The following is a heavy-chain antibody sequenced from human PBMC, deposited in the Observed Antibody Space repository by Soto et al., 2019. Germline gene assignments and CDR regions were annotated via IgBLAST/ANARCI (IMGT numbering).Heavy chain of an antibody. CDR1: GFTFTNYG. CDR2: ISYDGSNR. CDR3: ATDGAPRYCSRSSCHPAGAY. V-gene: IGHV3-30*03. J-gene: IGHJ4*02. Sequence: QVQLVESGGGVVQPGRSLRLSCAGSGFTFTNYGLHWVRQAPGKGLEWVAVISYDGSNRYYADSVKGRFTISRDNSKNMLYLQMDSLRAEDTAVYYCATDGAPRYCSRSSCHPAGAYWGQGTLVTVSS. D-gene: IGHD2-15*01.